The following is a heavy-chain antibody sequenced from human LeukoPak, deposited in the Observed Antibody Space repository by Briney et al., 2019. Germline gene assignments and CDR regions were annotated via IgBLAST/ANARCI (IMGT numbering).Heavy chain of an antibody. CDR1: GFTLEDYG. CDR3: ARDPRGITALVDYFDY. Sequence: GGSLRLSCVASGFTLEDYGMSWVRQGPGKGLEWVSGINRNGGSTGYADSVKGRFTISRDNAKNSLYLQMSSLRVEDTAVYYCARDPRGITALVDYFDYWGQGTLVTASS. CDR2: INRNGGST. D-gene: IGHD5-18*01. J-gene: IGHJ4*02. V-gene: IGHV3-20*04.